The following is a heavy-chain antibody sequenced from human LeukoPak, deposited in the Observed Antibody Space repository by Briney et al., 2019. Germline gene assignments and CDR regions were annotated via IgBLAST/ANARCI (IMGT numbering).Heavy chain of an antibody. CDR2: IKLDGSEK. J-gene: IGHJ2*01. V-gene: IGHV3-7*03. CDR3: AKDQDFYGSGSPWYFDL. CDR1: GFTFGKYW. D-gene: IGHD3-10*01. Sequence: GGSLRLSCVASGFTFGKYWMSWVRQAPGKGLEWVANIKLDGSEKNYVDSVKGRFTISRDNSKNTLYLQMNSLRAEDTALYYCAKDQDFYGSGSPWYFDLWGRGALVTVSS.